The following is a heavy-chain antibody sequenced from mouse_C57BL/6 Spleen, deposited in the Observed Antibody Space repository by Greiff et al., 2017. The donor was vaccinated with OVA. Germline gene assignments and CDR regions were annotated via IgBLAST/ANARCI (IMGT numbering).Heavy chain of an antibody. CDR2: IDPTSGGT. CDR3: ARSVYGYDGAWFAY. D-gene: IGHD2-2*01. Sequence: LQPGAELVKPGASVKLSCKASGYTFTSYWMHWVKQRPGRGLEWIGRIDPTSGGTKYNEQIKSKATLTVDKPSSTAYMQLSSLTSEDSAVYDCARSVYGYDGAWFAYWGQGTLVTVSA. CDR1: GYTFTSYW. J-gene: IGHJ3*01. V-gene: IGHV1-72*01.